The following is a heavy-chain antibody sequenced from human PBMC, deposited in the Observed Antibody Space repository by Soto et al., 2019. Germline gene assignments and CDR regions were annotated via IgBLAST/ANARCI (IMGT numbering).Heavy chain of an antibody. CDR3: ATTGMGLTLYYYYHGMDV. CDR1: GFTVSTNY. CDR2: MFYGGST. Sequence: EVQLVESGGGLVQPGGSLRLSCAASGFTVSTNYMTWARQAPGKGLEWVSVMFYGGSTYYAASVKGRFTISRDDSKNTLDLQMHSLRAEDTAVYYWATTGMGLTLYYYYHGMDVWGQGTTVTVSS. J-gene: IGHJ6*02. V-gene: IGHV3-66*01. D-gene: IGHD1-26*01.